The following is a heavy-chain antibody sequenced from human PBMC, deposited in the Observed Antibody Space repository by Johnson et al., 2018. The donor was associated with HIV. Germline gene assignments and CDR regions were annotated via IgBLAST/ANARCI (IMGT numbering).Heavy chain of an antibody. D-gene: IGHD6-13*01. CDR1: GFTFSSYD. CDR2: IGTAGDT. V-gene: IGHV3-13*01. J-gene: IGHJ3*02. Sequence: EVQLVESGGGLVQPGGSLRLSCAASGFTFSSYDMHWVRQATGKGLEWVSAIGTAGDTYYPGSGKGRFTISRENAKNSLYLQMNSLRAEDTAVYYCARPVAADGVVDSFDILGQGTMVTV. CDR3: ARPVAADGVVDSFDI.